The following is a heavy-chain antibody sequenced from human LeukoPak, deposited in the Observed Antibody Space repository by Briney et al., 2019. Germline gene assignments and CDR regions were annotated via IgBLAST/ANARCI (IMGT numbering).Heavy chain of an antibody. V-gene: IGHV3-21*01. CDR2: ISSSSSYI. D-gene: IGHD1-26*01. CDR3: ARDRSIVGATTGVAYYYYYMDV. J-gene: IGHJ6*03. Sequence: GESLRLSCVASGFSLSNYIMSWVRQAPGKGLEWVSSISSSSSYIYYADSVKGRFTISRDNAKNSLYLQMNSLRAEDTAVYYCARDRSIVGATTGVAYYYYYMDVWGKGTTVTVSS. CDR1: GFSLSNYI.